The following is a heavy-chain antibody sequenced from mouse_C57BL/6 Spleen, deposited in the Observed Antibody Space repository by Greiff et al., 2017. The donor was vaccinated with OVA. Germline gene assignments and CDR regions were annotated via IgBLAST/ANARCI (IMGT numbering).Heavy chain of an antibody. V-gene: IGHV6-3*01. CDR3: TGGSTVYYFDY. CDR1: GFTFSNYW. D-gene: IGHD1-1*01. J-gene: IGHJ2*01. Sequence: EVQLQQSGGGLVQPGGSMKLSCVASGFTFSNYWMNWVRQSPEKGLEWVAQIRLKSDNYATHYAESVKGRFTISRDDSKSSVYLQMNNLRAEDTGIYYCTGGSTVYYFDYWGQGTTLTVSS. CDR2: IRLKSDNYAT.